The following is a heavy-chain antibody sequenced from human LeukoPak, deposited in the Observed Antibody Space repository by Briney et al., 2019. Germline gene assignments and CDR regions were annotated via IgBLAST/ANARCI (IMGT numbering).Heavy chain of an antibody. J-gene: IGHJ4*02. V-gene: IGHV3-53*01. CDR3: ARDGTYYYDSSGYYLSYDFDY. Sequence: GGSLRLSCAASGFSVSTSYMSWVRQAPGKGLEYVSVLYDSGDTYYAESVKGRFTISRDNSKNTGYLQMNSLRVEDTAVYYCARDGTYYYDSSGYYLSYDFDYWGQGTLVTVPS. CDR1: GFSVSTSY. CDR2: LYDSGDT. D-gene: IGHD3-22*01.